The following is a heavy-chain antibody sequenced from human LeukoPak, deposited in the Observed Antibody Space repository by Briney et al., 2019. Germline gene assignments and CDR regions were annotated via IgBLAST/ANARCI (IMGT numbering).Heavy chain of an antibody. V-gene: IGHV3-43D*04. CDR2: ISWDGGST. CDR1: GFTFSSYA. J-gene: IGHJ4*02. CDR3: AKDYCSSTSCYFDY. Sequence: GGSLRLSCAASGFTFSSYAMSWVRQAPGKGLEWVSLISWDGGSTYYADSVKGRFTISRDNSKNSLYLQMNSLRAEDTALYYCAKDYCSSTSCYFDYWGQGTLVTVSS. D-gene: IGHD2-2*01.